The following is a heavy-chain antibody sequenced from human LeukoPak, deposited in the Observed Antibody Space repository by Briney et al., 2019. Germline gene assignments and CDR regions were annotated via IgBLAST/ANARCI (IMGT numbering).Heavy chain of an antibody. Sequence: SETLSLTCAVYVGSFSGYHWTWIRQSPGKGLEWIGEINHSGSTKYNPSLKSRVTISADTSKNQFSLKLSSVTAADTAVYYCASTYPTGGNWFDPWGQGTLVTVSS. CDR2: INHSGST. J-gene: IGHJ5*02. CDR1: VGSFSGYH. V-gene: IGHV4-34*01. D-gene: IGHD1-14*01. CDR3: ASTYPTGGNWFDP.